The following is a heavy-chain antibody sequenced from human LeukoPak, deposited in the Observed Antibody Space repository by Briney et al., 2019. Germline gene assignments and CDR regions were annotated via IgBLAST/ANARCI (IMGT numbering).Heavy chain of an antibody. Sequence: ASVKVSCKACGYTFTSYYMHWVRQAPGQGLEWMGIINPSGGSTSYAQKFQGRVTMTRDMSTSTVYMELSSLRSEDTAVYYCARDLVQDYYDSSGYMYYYYMDVWGKGTTVTVSS. J-gene: IGHJ6*03. CDR3: ARDLVQDYYDSSGYMYYYYMDV. CDR1: GYTFTSYY. D-gene: IGHD3-22*01. V-gene: IGHV1-46*01. CDR2: INPSGGST.